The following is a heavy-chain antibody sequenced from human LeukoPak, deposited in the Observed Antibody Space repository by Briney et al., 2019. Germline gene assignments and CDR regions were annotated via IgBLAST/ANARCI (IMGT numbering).Heavy chain of an antibody. V-gene: IGHV3-66*01. J-gene: IGHJ4*02. CDR2: IYSGGST. CDR1: GFTVSSNY. CDR3: ASPSAGTGYFDY. Sequence: GGSLRLSCAASGFTVSSNYMSWVRQAPGKGLEWVSVIYSGGSTYYADSVKGRFTISRDNSKNTLYLQMNSLRAEDTAVYYCASPSAGTGYFDYWGQGTLVTVSS. D-gene: IGHD6-13*01.